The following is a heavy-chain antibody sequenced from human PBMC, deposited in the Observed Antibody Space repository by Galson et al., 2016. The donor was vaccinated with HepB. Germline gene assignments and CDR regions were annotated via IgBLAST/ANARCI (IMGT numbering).Heavy chain of an antibody. D-gene: IGHD6-13*01. Sequence: SETLSLTCTVSGGSISGSHNYWGWIRQPPGKGLEWIGSIYYSGSTYYNPSLKSRVTISVDTSKNQFSLKLSSVTAADTAVYYCARAQVGEIAAAGTWFDYWGQGTLVTVSS. J-gene: IGHJ4*02. CDR2: IYYSGST. CDR1: GGSISGSHNY. CDR3: ARAQVGEIAAAGTWFDY. V-gene: IGHV4-39*01.